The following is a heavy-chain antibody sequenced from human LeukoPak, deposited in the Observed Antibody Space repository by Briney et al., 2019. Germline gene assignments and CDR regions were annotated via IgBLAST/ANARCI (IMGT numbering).Heavy chain of an antibody. V-gene: IGHV3-30*18. D-gene: IGHD3/OR15-3a*01. Sequence: GRSLRLSCAASGFSFSTQGMHWVRQAPGKGLEWLAVISYDGSNTYHEDSLKGRFTISRDNSNNTLYLQMNSLTAEDTAVYYCAKDILSGIVLNSMCFLDSWGQGTLVTVSS. CDR2: ISYDGSNT. CDR1: GFSFSTQG. CDR3: AKDILSGIVLNSMCFLDS. J-gene: IGHJ4*02.